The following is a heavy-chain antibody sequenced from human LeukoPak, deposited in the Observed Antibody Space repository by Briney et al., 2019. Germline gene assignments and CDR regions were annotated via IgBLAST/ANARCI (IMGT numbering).Heavy chain of an antibody. D-gene: IGHD4-11*01. J-gene: IGHJ3*02. CDR1: GYSFTSYW. Sequence: GESLKISCKGSGYSFTSYWIGWVRQMPGKGLEWMGIIYPGDSDTRYSPSFQGQVTISADKSISTAYLQWSSLKASDTAMYYCGKTTAHPNDAFEIWGQGTMVTVSS. CDR2: IYPGDSDT. V-gene: IGHV5-51*01. CDR3: GKTTAHPNDAFEI.